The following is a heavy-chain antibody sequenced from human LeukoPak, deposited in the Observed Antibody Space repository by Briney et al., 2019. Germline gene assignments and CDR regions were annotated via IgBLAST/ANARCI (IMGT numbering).Heavy chain of an antibody. CDR2: IWYDGSNK. CDR1: GFAFSSYG. V-gene: IGHV3-33*01. CDR3: ARDNSRFGDGMDV. J-gene: IGHJ6*04. D-gene: IGHD3-10*01. Sequence: GRSLRLSCAASGFAFSSYGMHWVRQAPGKGLEWVAVIWYDGSNKYYADSVKGRFTISRDNSKNTLYLQMNSLRAEDTAVYYCARDNSRFGDGMDVWGKGTTVTVSS.